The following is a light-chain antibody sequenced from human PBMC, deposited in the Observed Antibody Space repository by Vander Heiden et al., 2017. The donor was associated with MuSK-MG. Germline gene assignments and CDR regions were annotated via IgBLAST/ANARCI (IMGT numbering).Light chain of an antibody. J-gene: IGKJ4*01. CDR1: QHVADC. V-gene: IGKV3-11*01. CDR2: AAS. Sequence: VLTQSTFIVSLSPGETATLSGRASQHVADCLAWYKQKPGQAPRLLIYAASKRAPDIPGMFSGYGSGTDFTLTIRNLESEDFALYFCQHGDSRPIIFGGGTNVDSK. CDR3: QHGDSRPII.